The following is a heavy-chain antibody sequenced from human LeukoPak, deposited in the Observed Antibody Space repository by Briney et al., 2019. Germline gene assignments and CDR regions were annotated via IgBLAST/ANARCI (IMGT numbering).Heavy chain of an antibody. CDR3: AKPSSVVPAAIPVSYFDY. CDR2: ISGSGGGT. CDR1: GFTFSSYA. Sequence: GGSLRLSCAASGFTFSSYAMSWVRQAPGKGLEWVSAISGSGGGTYYADSVKGRFTISRDNSKNTLYLQMNSLRAEDTAVYYCAKPSSVVPAAIPVSYFDYWGQGTLVTVSS. J-gene: IGHJ4*02. D-gene: IGHD2-2*02. V-gene: IGHV3-23*01.